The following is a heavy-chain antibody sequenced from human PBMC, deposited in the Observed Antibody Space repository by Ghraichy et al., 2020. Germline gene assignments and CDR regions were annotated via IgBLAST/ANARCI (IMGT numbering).Heavy chain of an antibody. CDR3: VRDRQYSGSLLDY. Sequence: GGSLRLSCAASGFTFSSYSMNWVRQAPGKGLEWVSSISSSSAFIYYADSVKGRFTISRDNAKSSLYLQMNSLKAEDTAVYFCVRDRQYSGSLLDYWGQGTLVTVSS. CDR1: GFTFSSYS. V-gene: IGHV3-21*01. J-gene: IGHJ4*02. D-gene: IGHD1-26*01. CDR2: ISSSSAFI.